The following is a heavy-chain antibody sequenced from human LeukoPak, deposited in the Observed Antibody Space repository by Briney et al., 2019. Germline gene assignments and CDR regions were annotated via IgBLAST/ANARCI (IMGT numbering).Heavy chain of an antibody. CDR2: INPRTGAT. Sequence: GASVKVSCKASGGTFSSYAISWVRQAPGQGLEWMGIINPRTGATRLTPQFQDRPTLTRDMSTNTLYMEMRSLLSEDTAVYFCARDPCDWWGQGTLVTVSS. J-gene: IGHJ4*02. V-gene: IGHV1-46*01. CDR1: GGTFSSYA. CDR3: ARDPCDW.